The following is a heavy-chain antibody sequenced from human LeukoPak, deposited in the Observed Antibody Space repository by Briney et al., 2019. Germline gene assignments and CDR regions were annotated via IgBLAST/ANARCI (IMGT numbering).Heavy chain of an antibody. CDR1: GGTFSRYA. Sequence: GASVKVSCKASGGTFSRYAISWVRQAPGQGLEWMGGIIPIFGTANYAQTFQGRVTITTDEPTTTAYMELSSLRSEDTAVYYCARNPVRFLERLNWFDPWGQGTLVTVSS. J-gene: IGHJ5*02. CDR3: ARNPVRFLERLNWFDP. D-gene: IGHD3-3*01. V-gene: IGHV1-69*05. CDR2: IIPIFGTA.